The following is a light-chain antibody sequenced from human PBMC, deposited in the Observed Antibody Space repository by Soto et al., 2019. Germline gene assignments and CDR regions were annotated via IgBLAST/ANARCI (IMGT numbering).Light chain of an antibody. Sequence: QSVLTQPPSVSEAPGRRVTISCSGSSFNIANKAVNWYQQLPGKAPQLLIYYDDMLSSGVSDRFSGSKSGTSASLAITGLQAEDEADYYCQSYDSSLTTFVFGTGTKLTVL. V-gene: IGLV1-36*01. CDR2: YDD. CDR1: SFNIANKA. J-gene: IGLJ1*01. CDR3: QSYDSSLTTFV.